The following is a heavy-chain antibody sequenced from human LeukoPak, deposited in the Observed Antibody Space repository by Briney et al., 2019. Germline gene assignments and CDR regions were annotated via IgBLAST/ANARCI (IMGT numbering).Heavy chain of an antibody. J-gene: IGHJ4*02. V-gene: IGHV1-2*06. Sequence: ASVKVSCKASGYTFTSYDINWVRQAPGQGLEWMGRINPNSGGTNYAQKFQGRVTMTRDTSISTAYMELSRLRSDDTAVYYCARQPSRNLRLLNYWGQGTLVTVSS. CDR1: GYTFTSYD. D-gene: IGHD5-12*01. CDR3: ARQPSRNLRLLNY. CDR2: INPNSGGT.